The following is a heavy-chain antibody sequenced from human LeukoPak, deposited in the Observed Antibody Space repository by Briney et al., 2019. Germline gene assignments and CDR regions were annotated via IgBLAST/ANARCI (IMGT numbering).Heavy chain of an antibody. CDR2: ITSSSGPI. CDR1: GFTFSSYS. V-gene: IGHV3-21*01. D-gene: IGHD6-25*01. CDR3: AREGQRLDYGMDV. J-gene: IGHJ6*04. Sequence: GGSLRLSCAASGFTFSSYSMNWVRQAPGKGLEWVSTITSSSGPIYYADSVRGRFTISRDNAKNLVYLQMNSLRVEDTAVYYCAREGQRLDYGMDVWGKGTTVTVSS.